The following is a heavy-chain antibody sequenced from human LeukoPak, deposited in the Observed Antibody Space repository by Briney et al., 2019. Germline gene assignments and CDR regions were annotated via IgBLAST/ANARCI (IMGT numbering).Heavy chain of an antibody. D-gene: IGHD5-24*01. J-gene: IGHJ4*02. CDR2: IIPILGIA. Sequence: ASVKVSCKASGGTFSSYAISWVRQAPGQGLEWMGRIIPILGIANYAQKFQGRVTITADKSTSTAYMELSSLRSEDTAVYYRARARDGYTFDYWGQGTLVTVSS. CDR3: ARARDGYTFDY. CDR1: GGTFSSYA. V-gene: IGHV1-69*04.